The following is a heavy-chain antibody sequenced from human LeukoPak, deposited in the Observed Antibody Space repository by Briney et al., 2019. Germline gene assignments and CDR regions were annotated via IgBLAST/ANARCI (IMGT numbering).Heavy chain of an antibody. D-gene: IGHD7-27*01. CDR2: ISTSGSNR. J-gene: IGHJ4*02. CDR1: GFTFSSYA. V-gene: IGHV3-21*01. Sequence: GGSLRLSCAASGFTFSSYAMNWVRQAPGEGLEWISSISTSGSNRYYADSVKGRFTISRDNAKNSLYLQMNSLRAEDTAVFYCARERSGEDFDYWGQGTLVTVSS. CDR3: ARERSGEDFDY.